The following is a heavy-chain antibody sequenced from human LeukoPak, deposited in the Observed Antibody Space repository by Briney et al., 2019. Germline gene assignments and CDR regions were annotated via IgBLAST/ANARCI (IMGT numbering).Heavy chain of an antibody. D-gene: IGHD2-21*01. CDR3: ARDRRAWRGGGVGAFDI. CDR2: IYYSGST. V-gene: IGHV4-59*01. CDR1: GGSISSYY. Sequence: PSETLSLTCTVSGGSISSYYWSWIRQPPGKGLEWIGYIYYSGSTNYNPSLKSRVTISVDTSKNQFSLKLSSVTAADTAVYYCARDRRAWRGGGVGAFDIWGQGTMVTVSS. J-gene: IGHJ3*02.